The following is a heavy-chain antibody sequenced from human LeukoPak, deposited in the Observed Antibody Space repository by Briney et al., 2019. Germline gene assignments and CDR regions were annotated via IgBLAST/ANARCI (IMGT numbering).Heavy chain of an antibody. V-gene: IGHV4-34*01. J-gene: IGHJ4*02. CDR2: INHSGST. Sequence: SETLSLTCAVYGGSFSGYYWSWIRQPPGKGLEWIGEINHSGSTNYNPSLKSRVTISVDTSKNQFSVKLSSVTAADTAVYYCARVSPHSIAATSRYYFDYWGQGTLVTVSS. D-gene: IGHD6-13*01. CDR3: ARVSPHSIAATSRYYFDY. CDR1: GGSFSGYY.